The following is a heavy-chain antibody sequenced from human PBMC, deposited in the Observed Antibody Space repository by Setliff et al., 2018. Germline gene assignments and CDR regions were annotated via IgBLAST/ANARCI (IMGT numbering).Heavy chain of an antibody. J-gene: IGHJ6*02. CDR2: INHSGST. D-gene: IGHD5-18*01. CDR1: GGSFSDYY. Sequence: ASETLSLTCTVYGGSFSDYYWGWIRQPPGKGLEWIAEINHSGSTNYNPSLKSRVTISVDTSRNQFSLNLKSVTAADTAVYYCARDRTAYSYGLDVWGQGTTVTVSS. V-gene: IGHV4-34*01. CDR3: ARDRTAYSYGLDV.